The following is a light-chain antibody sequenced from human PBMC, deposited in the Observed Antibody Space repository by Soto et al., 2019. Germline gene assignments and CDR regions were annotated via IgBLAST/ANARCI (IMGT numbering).Light chain of an antibody. CDR3: QQYGSSPRIT. J-gene: IGKJ5*01. Sequence: MVLTQSPDTRSWYPGKGARGCGRAIQSVSSSYLAWYQQKPGQAPRLLIYGASSRATGIPDRFSGSGSGTDFTLTISRLEPEDFAVYYCQQYGSSPRITFGQGTRLEI. CDR2: GAS. V-gene: IGKV3-20*01. CDR1: QSVSSSY.